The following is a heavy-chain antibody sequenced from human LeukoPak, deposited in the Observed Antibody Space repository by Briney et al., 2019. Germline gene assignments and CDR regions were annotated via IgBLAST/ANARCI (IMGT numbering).Heavy chain of an antibody. J-gene: IGHJ4*02. CDR1: GGSISTSNYY. V-gene: IGHV4-39*07. CDR3: ARGPPGSSGWYSY. D-gene: IGHD6-19*01. CDR2: IFYSGST. Sequence: PSETLSLTCTVSGGSISTSNYYWSWIRQPPGKGLEWIGNIFYSGSTYYSPSVKSRVTISLDTSRNQFSLKLNSVTAADTAVYYCARGPPGSSGWYSYWGQGTLVTVSS.